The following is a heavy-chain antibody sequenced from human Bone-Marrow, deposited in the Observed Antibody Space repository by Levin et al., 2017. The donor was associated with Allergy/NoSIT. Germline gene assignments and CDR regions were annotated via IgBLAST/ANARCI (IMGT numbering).Heavy chain of an antibody. V-gene: IGHV3-23*01. CDR3: AKDTESSPTAWLHP. CDR2: INNRGDSI. J-gene: IGHJ5*02. CDR1: GFNFDIYA. D-gene: IGHD3-10*01. Sequence: GESLKISCAASGFNFDIYAMIWVRQAPGKGLEWISGINNRGDSINYAESVRGRFTVSRDNSEQTVSLEMSSLRIEDTAVYYCAKDTESSPTAWLHPWGQGALVIVS.